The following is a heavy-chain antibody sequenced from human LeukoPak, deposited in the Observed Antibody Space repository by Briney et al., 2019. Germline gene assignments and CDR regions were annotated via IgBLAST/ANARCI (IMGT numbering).Heavy chain of an antibody. CDR2: ISPYTGNT. CDR1: GYTFNSYG. V-gene: IGHV1-18*01. D-gene: IGHD1-26*01. CDR3: ARDRGSWSYYYYYYMDV. Sequence: ASVKVSCKASGYTFNSYGINWVRQAPGQGLEWMGWISPYTGNTNSAQNLRGRVTMTTDTSTNTAYMELRSLTSDDTAVYYCARDRGSWSYYYYYYMDVWGKGTTVTVSS. J-gene: IGHJ6*03.